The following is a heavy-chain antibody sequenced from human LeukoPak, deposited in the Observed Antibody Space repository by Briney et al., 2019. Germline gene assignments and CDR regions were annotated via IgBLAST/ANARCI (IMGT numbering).Heavy chain of an antibody. Sequence: ASVKVSCKASGYTFTSYDINWVRQATGQGLEWMGWMNPTSGNTGYAQKFQGRVTMTRDTSISTAYMELSSLRSEDTAVYYCALELLGGLDAFDIWGQGTMVTVSS. J-gene: IGHJ3*02. CDR3: ALELLGGLDAFDI. CDR1: GYTFTSYD. V-gene: IGHV1-8*02. D-gene: IGHD1-7*01. CDR2: MNPTSGNT.